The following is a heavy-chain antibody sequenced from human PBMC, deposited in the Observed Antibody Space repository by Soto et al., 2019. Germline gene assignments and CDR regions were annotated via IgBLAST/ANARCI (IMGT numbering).Heavy chain of an antibody. J-gene: IGHJ3*02. CDR2: IKSKTDGGTT. V-gene: IGHV3-15*01. Sequence: GGSLRLSCVASGFTFSNAWMSWVRQAPGKGLEWVGRIKSKTDGGTTDYAAPVKGRFTISRDDSKNTLYLQMNSLKTEDTAVYYCTTGPLFITMIVVDSAFDIWGQGTMVTVS. CDR1: GFTFSNAW. D-gene: IGHD3-22*01. CDR3: TTGPLFITMIVVDSAFDI.